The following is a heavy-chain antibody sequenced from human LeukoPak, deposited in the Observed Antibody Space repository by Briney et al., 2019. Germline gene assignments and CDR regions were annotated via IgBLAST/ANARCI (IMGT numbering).Heavy chain of an antibody. CDR3: ARARTTRGFDY. V-gene: IGHV3-33*01. J-gene: IGHJ4*02. CDR2: IWYDGSNK. Sequence: GRSLRLSCAASGFTFNSYGIHWARQAPGKGLEWVAFIWYDGSNKYYADSVKGRFTISRDNSKNTLYLQMNSLRAEDTAVYYCARARTTRGFDYWGQGTLVTVSS. D-gene: IGHD4-17*01. CDR1: GFTFNSYG.